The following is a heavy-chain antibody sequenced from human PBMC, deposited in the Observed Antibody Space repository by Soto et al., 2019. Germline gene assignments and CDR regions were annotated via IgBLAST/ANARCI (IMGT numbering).Heavy chain of an antibody. CDR1: GYFLTALS. CDR2: FDREDGET. CDR3: AHGEGIVKSIVYFDS. Sequence: ASVKVSCKVSGYFLTALSIHWVRQAPGKGLEWMGGFDREDGETIYAQKFQGRVTMTEDASTDSAYMELSSLTSEDTAIYYCAHGEGIVKSIVYFDSWGQGTLVTVSS. D-gene: IGHD1-26*01. V-gene: IGHV1-24*01. J-gene: IGHJ4*02.